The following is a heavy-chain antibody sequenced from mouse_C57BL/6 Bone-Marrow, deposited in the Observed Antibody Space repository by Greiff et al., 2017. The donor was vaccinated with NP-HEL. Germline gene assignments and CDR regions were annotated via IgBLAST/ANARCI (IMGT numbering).Heavy chain of an antibody. CDR3: TITTVVAHFDY. CDR2: IVPENGDT. CDR1: GFNIKDDY. D-gene: IGHD1-1*01. J-gene: IGHJ2*01. V-gene: IGHV14-4*01. Sequence: VQLQQSGAELVRPGASVKLSCTASGFNIKDDYMHWVKQRPEQGLEWIGWIVPENGDTEYASKFQGKATITADTSSNTAYLQLSSLTSEDTAVYYCTITTVVAHFDYWGQGTTLTVSS.